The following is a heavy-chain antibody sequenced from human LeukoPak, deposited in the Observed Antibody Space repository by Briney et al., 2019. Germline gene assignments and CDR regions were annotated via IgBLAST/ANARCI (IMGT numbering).Heavy chain of an antibody. CDR3: ARDLLWFGELPYRWFDP. Sequence: SETLSLTCAVYGGSFSGYYWSWIRQPPGKGLEWIGEINHSGSTSYNPSLKSRVTISVDTSKNQFSLKLSSVTAADTAVYYCARDLLWFGELPYRWFDPWGQGTLVTVSS. V-gene: IGHV4-34*01. D-gene: IGHD3-10*01. CDR2: INHSGST. J-gene: IGHJ5*02. CDR1: GGSFSGYY.